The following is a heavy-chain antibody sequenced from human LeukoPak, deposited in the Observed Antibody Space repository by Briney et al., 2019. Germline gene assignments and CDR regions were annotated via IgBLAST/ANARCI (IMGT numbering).Heavy chain of an antibody. Sequence: KTSETLSLTCTVSGGSIIGYYWNWIRQPPGKPLEWIGYIYYSGTTNYNPSLKSRVSISVDTSKNQFSLRLSSVTAADTAVYFCTKGSSGGLGFDYWGQGTRVTVSS. CDR1: GGSIIGYY. V-gene: IGHV4-59*01. J-gene: IGHJ4*02. D-gene: IGHD6-25*01. CDR3: TKGSSGGLGFDY. CDR2: IYYSGTT.